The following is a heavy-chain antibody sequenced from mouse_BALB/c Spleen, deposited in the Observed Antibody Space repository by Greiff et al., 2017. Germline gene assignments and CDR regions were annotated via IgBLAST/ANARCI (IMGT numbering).Heavy chain of an antibody. Sequence: VMLVESGAELARPGASVKLSCKASGYTFTSYWMQWVKQRPGQGLEWIGAIYPGDGDTRYTQKFKGKATLTADKSSSTAYMQLSSLASEDSAVYYCARGDGNYYFDYWGQGTTLTVSS. V-gene: IGHV1-87*01. J-gene: IGHJ2*01. CDR1: GYTFTSYW. CDR3: ARGDGNYYFDY. D-gene: IGHD2-1*01. CDR2: IYPGDGDT.